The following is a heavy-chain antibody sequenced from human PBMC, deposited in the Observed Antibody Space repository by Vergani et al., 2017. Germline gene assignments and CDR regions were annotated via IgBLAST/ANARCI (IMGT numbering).Heavy chain of an antibody. Sequence: QVQLQESGPGLVKPSETLSLICDVFDFISNGHYWSWIRQPPGKGLEWIGYIYYSGSTNYNPSLKSRVTISVDTSKNQFSLKLSSVTAADTAVYYCARGSGRLAGNWFDPWGQGTLVTVSS. CDR3: ARGSGRLAGNWFDP. V-gene: IGHV4-59*11. CDR2: IYYSGST. J-gene: IGHJ5*02. D-gene: IGHD3-10*01. CDR1: DFISNGHY.